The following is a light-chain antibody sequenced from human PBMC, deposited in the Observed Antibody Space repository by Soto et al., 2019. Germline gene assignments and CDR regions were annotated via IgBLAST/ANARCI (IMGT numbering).Light chain of an antibody. J-gene: IGKJ1*01. CDR2: GAS. CDR1: QSVSSN. Sequence: EVVLTQSPATLSVSPGEIATLSCRASQSVSSNLAWYQQKPGQVPRLLVYGASTRATGIPARFSGSGSGTDFTLTISSLQSEDFAVYYCQQYNNWPLWTFGQGTKVEIK. CDR3: QQYNNWPLWT. V-gene: IGKV3-15*01.